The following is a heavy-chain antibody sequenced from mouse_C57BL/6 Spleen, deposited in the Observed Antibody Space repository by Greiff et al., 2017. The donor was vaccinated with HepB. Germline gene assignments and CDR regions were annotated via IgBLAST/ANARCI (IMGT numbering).Heavy chain of an antibody. V-gene: IGHV1-15*01. CDR2: IDPETGGT. CDR3: TRPYDYSFAY. CDR1: GYTFTDYE. J-gene: IGHJ3*01. Sequence: VKLVESGAELVRPGASVTLSCKASGYTFTDYEMHWVKQTPVHGLEWIGAIDPETGGTAYNQKFKGKAILTADKSSSTAYMELRSLTSEDSAVYYCTRPYDYSFAYWGQGTLVTVSA. D-gene: IGHD2-4*01.